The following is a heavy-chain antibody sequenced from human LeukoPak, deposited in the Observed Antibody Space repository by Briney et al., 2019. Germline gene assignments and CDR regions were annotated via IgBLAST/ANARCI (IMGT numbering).Heavy chain of an antibody. CDR1: GYTFTSYG. D-gene: IGHD5-12*01. J-gene: IGHJ4*02. V-gene: IGHV1-18*01. CDR2: ISAYNGNT. Sequence: VASVKVSCKASGYTFTSYGISWARQAPGQGLEWMGWISAYNGNTNYAQKLQGRVTMTTDTSTSTAYMELRSLRSDDTAVYYCARLGGYSGYDQGWVYFDYWGQGTLVTVSS. CDR3: ARLGGYSGYDQGWVYFDY.